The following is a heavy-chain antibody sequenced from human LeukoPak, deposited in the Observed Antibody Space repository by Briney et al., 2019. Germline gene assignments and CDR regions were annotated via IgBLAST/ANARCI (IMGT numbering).Heavy chain of an antibody. Sequence: GGSLRLSCAASGFTVSSNYMSWVRQAPGKGLEWVSVIYSGGSTYYADSVKGRFTISRDNSKNTLYLQMNSLRAEDTAVYYCAKAVVAVAGTGDYWGQGTLVTVSS. CDR1: GFTVSSNY. V-gene: IGHV3-53*01. CDR2: IYSGGST. D-gene: IGHD6-19*01. J-gene: IGHJ4*02. CDR3: AKAVVAVAGTGDY.